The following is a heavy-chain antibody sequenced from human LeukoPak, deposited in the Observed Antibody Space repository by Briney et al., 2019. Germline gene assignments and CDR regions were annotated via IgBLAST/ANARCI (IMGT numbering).Heavy chain of an antibody. CDR1: GFTFSDYY. V-gene: IGHV3-11*01. CDR2: ISSSGSTI. Sequence: GGSLRLSCAASGFTFSDYYMSWIRQAPGKGLEWVSYISSSGSTIYYVDSVKGRFTISRDNAKNSLYLQMNSLRAEDTAVYYCARRLVVLMVYANPPPPNFFDYWGQGTLVTVSS. D-gene: IGHD2-8*01. J-gene: IGHJ4*02. CDR3: ARRLVVLMVYANPPPPNFFDY.